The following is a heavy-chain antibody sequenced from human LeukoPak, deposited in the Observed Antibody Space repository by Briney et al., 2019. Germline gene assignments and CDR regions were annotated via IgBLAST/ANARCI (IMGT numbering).Heavy chain of an antibody. J-gene: IGHJ4*02. D-gene: IGHD5-24*01. CDR3: ARDGFRDGYNGY. Sequence: GGSLRLSCAASGFTFSSYSMNWVRQAPGKGLEWVSSISSSSSYIYYADSVRGRFTISRDNAKNSPYLQMNSLRAEDTAVYYCARDGFRDGYNGYWGQGTLVTVSS. CDR2: ISSSSSYI. V-gene: IGHV3-21*01. CDR1: GFTFSSYS.